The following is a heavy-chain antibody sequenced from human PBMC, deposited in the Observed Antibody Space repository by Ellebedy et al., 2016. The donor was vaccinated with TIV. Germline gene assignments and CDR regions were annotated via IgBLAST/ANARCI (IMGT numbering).Heavy chain of an antibody. V-gene: IGHV4-59*01. CDR3: AREFGGEPGYYYYGMDV. D-gene: IGHD3-10*01. J-gene: IGHJ6*02. CDR1: SGSISSDY. Sequence: MPSEPLSLTCTVSSGSISSDYWRWLRQSPGEGLEWIGYIYYSRATNYNPTLRSRVTISLDSSKSQFSLKVSSVTAADTAVYYCAREFGGEPGYYYYGMDVWGQGTTVTVSS. CDR2: IYYSRAT.